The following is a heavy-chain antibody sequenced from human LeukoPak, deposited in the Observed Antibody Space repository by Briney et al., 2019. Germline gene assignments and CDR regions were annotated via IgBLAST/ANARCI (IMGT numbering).Heavy chain of an antibody. CDR3: AKTYGHFDD. D-gene: IGHD4-17*01. CDR2: ITSGSSYI. J-gene: IGHJ4*02. CDR1: GFTFTSYT. V-gene: IGHV3-21*01. Sequence: SGGSLRLSCAASGFTFTSYTMNWVRQAPGKGLEWVSSITSGSSYIYYADSVKGRFTISRDNAKNSLYLQMTSLRVEDTAAYYCAKTYGHFDDWGQGTLVTVSS.